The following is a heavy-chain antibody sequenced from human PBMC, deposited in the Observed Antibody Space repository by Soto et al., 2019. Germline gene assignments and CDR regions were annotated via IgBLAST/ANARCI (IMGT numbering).Heavy chain of an antibody. CDR2: IYYSEST. CDR3: ARGGRYGSGSYPGY. J-gene: IGHJ4*02. CDR1: GGSISSGGYY. V-gene: IGHV4-31*03. D-gene: IGHD3-10*01. Sequence: SSETLSLTCTVSGGSISSGGYYWSWIRQHPGKGLEWIGYIYYSESTNYNPSLKSRVTISVDTSKNQFSLKLSSVTAADTAVYYCARGGRYGSGSYPGYWGQGTRVTVSS.